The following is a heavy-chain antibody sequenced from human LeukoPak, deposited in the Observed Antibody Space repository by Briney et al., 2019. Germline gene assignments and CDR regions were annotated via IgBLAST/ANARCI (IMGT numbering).Heavy chain of an antibody. Sequence: GGSLRLSCAASGFTFSDYYMSWIRQAPGKGLEWVSSISSSSSYIYYADSVKGRFTISRDNAKNSLYLQMNSLRAEDTAVYYCARQGSGSYYLYYYYMDVWGKGTTVTISS. CDR3: ARQGSGSYYLYYYYMDV. V-gene: IGHV3-11*06. CDR2: ISSSSSYI. J-gene: IGHJ6*03. D-gene: IGHD3-10*01. CDR1: GFTFSDYY.